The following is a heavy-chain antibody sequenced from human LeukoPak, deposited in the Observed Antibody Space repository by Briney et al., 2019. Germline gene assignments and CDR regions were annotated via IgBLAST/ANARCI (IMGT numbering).Heavy chain of an antibody. CDR2: INPNSGGT. Sequence: ASVKVSCKASGYAFTGYYMHWVRQAPGQGLEWMGWINPNSGGTNYAQNFLGRITMTRDTSVSTAYMELSRLRSDDTAVYYCARDSYGDYYFDYWGQGTLVTVSS. CDR1: GYAFTGYY. V-gene: IGHV1-2*02. D-gene: IGHD4-17*01. CDR3: ARDSYGDYYFDY. J-gene: IGHJ4*02.